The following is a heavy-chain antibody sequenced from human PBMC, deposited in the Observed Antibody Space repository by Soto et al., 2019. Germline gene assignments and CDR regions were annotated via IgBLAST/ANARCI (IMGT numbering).Heavy chain of an antibody. D-gene: IGHD1-26*01. CDR2: IIPIFGTA. J-gene: IGHJ3*02. V-gene: IGHV1-69*13. Sequence: SVKVSCKASGGTFSSYAISWVRQAPGQGLEWMGGIIPIFGTANYAQKFQGRVTITADESTSTAYMELSSLRSEDTAVYYCARDASHLSRWAAGDAFDIWGQGTMVTLSS. CDR3: ARDASHLSRWAAGDAFDI. CDR1: GGTFSSYA.